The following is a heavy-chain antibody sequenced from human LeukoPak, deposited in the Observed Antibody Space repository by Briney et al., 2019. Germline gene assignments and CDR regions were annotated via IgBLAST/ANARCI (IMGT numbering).Heavy chain of an antibody. CDR1: GGSISSYY. D-gene: IGHD2-15*01. J-gene: IGHJ5*02. CDR3: AANLGYCSGGSCFSWFDP. Sequence: SEALSLTCTVSGGSISSYYWSWIRQPPGKGLEWIGYTYYSGSTNYNPSLKSRVTISVDTSKNQFSLQLNSVTPEDTAVYFCAANLGYCSGGSCFSWFDPWGQGTLVTVSS. V-gene: IGHV4-59*12. CDR2: TYYSGST.